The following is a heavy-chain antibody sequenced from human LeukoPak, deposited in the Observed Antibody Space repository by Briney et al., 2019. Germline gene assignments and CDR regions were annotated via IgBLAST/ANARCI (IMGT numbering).Heavy chain of an antibody. CDR3: AKNVESKTLIRRSWFDP. Sequence: GGSLRLSCATSGFTFASYDMNWVRQAPGKGLEWVSTISTGSNYIYYAGSVKGRFTISRDNAKDSLYLQMSSLRAEDTAIYYCAKNVESKTLIRRSWFDPWGQGTLVTVSS. V-gene: IGHV3-21*01. CDR1: GFTFASYD. CDR2: ISTGSNYI. D-gene: IGHD2-21*01. J-gene: IGHJ5*02.